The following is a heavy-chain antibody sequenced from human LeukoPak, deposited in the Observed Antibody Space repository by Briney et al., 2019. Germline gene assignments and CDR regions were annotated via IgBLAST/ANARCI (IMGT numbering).Heavy chain of an antibody. CDR2: IKKDGSEI. V-gene: IGHV3-7*01. Sequence: GGSLRLSCAASGFTFSSYWMSWVRQAPGKGLEWVANIKKDGSEIYYVDSVKGRFTISRDNAKNSLYLQMNSLRAEDTALYYCASIEVAGRAFDIWGQGTMVTVSS. CDR3: ASIEVAGRAFDI. CDR1: GFTFSSYW. D-gene: IGHD6-19*01. J-gene: IGHJ3*02.